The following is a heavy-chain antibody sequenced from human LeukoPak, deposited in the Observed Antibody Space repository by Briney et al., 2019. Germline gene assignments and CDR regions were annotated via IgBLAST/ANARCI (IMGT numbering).Heavy chain of an antibody. CDR1: GFTFSSYG. CDR3: AKVPPSIAVDYNWFDP. J-gene: IGHJ5*02. Sequence: GGSLRLSCAASGFTFSSYGMHWVRQAPGKGLEWVAVISYDGSNKYYADSVKGRFTISRDNSKNTLYLQMNSLRAEDTAVYYCAKVPPSIAVDYNWFDPWGQGTLVTVSS. D-gene: IGHD6-19*01. CDR2: ISYDGSNK. V-gene: IGHV3-30*18.